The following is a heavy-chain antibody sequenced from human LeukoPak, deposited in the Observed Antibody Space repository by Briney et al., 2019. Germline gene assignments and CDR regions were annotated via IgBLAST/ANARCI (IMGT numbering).Heavy chain of an antibody. CDR1: GDSVSSNSAA. CDR2: TYYRSKWYN. V-gene: IGHV6-1*01. CDR3: ARSNTLWAGTAMVTIFDY. Sequence: SQTLSLTCAISGDSVSSNSAAWNWIRQSPSRGLEWLGRTYYRSKWYNDYAVSVKSRITINPDTSKSQFSLQLNSVTPEDTAVYYCARSNTLWAGTAMVTIFDYWGQGTLVTVSS. D-gene: IGHD5-18*01. J-gene: IGHJ4*02.